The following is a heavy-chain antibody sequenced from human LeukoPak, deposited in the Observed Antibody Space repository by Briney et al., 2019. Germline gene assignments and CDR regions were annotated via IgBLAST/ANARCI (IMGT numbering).Heavy chain of an antibody. J-gene: IGHJ4*02. CDR3: APESLGELGD. D-gene: IGHD6-13*01. CDR2: IWYDGSNK. CDR1: GLTFSSYG. Sequence: GGSLRLSCAASGLTFSSYGMHWVRQAPGKGLEWVAVIWYDGSNKYYADSVKGRFTISRDNSKNTLYLQMNSLRAEDTAVYYCAPESLGELGDWGQGTLVTVSS. V-gene: IGHV3-33*01.